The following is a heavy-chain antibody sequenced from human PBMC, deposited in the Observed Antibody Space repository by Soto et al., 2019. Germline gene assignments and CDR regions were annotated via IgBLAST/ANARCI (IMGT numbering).Heavy chain of an antibody. J-gene: IGHJ5*02. CDR2: ISYDGSKT. V-gene: IGHV3-30*18. D-gene: IGHD1-26*01. CDR3: AKNQGVELVPLATVDWFDP. CDR1: GFTFSSYA. Sequence: GGSLRLSCAASGFTFSSYAMHWVRQAPGKGLEWVAVISYDGSKTYYADSVKGRFTISRDNSKNTVYLELNNLSAEDTAVYHCAKNQGVELVPLATVDWFDPWGQGSVVTVSS.